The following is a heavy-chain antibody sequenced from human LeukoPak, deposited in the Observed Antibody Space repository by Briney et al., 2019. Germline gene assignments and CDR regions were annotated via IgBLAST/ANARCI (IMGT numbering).Heavy chain of an antibody. CDR1: GGSISSYY. CDR2: IYYSGST. CDR3: ARDPPYYDSSFDY. J-gene: IGHJ4*02. Sequence: PSETLSLTCTVSGGSISSYYWSWIRQPPGKGLEWIGYIYYSGSTNYNPSLKSRVTISVDTSKNQFSLKLSSVTAADTAVYYCARDPPYYDSSFDYWGQGTLVTVSS. V-gene: IGHV4-59*12. D-gene: IGHD3-22*01.